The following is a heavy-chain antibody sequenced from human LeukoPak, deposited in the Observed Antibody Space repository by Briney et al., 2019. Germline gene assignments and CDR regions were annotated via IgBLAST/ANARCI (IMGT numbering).Heavy chain of an antibody. CDR3: ARDLNAFDI. CDR1: GFTFSSYD. CDR2: IGTSGDT. V-gene: IGHV3-13*04. Sequence: GGSLRLSCAASGFTFSSYDMHWVRQATGKGLEWVSVIGTSGDTYYAGSVKGRFTISRDNSKNTLYLQMNSLRAEDTAVYYCARDLNAFDIWGQGTMVTVSS. J-gene: IGHJ3*02.